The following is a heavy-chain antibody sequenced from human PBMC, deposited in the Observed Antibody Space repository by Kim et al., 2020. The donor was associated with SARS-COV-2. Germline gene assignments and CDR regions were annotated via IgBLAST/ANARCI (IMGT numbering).Heavy chain of an antibody. Sequence: SETLSLTCTVSGGSISSGGYYWSWIRQHPGKGLEWIGYIYYSGRTYYNPSLKSRVTISVDTSKNQFSLKLSSVTAADTAVYYCARTRITMIVVVTHFDYWGQGTLVTVSS. D-gene: IGHD3-22*01. CDR2: IYYSGRT. CDR1: GGSISSGGYY. J-gene: IGHJ4*02. V-gene: IGHV4-31*03. CDR3: ARTRITMIVVVTHFDY.